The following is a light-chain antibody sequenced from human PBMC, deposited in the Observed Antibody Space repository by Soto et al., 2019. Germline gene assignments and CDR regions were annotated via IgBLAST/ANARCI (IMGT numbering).Light chain of an antibody. CDR2: AAS. J-gene: IGKJ2*01. V-gene: IGKV3-20*01. CDR3: QQYGSSPWYT. Sequence: EIVLTQSPGTLSLSPGERATLSCRASQSVTSGYLAWYQQKPGQAPRLLIDAASSRATGIPDRFSGSGSGTDFTLTISRREPEDFAVYYCQQYGSSPWYTFGQGTKVEIK. CDR1: QSVTSGY.